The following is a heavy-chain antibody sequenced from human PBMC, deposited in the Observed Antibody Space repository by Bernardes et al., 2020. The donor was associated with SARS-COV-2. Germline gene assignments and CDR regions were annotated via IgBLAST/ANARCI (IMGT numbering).Heavy chain of an antibody. V-gene: IGHV1-8*01. D-gene: IGHD6-19*01. CDR3: ARGPIGVAGTRVFDWFDP. Sequence: ASVKVSCKAFGYAFRSYGISWARQAPGQGLEWMGWMNPDSSNTGYAQKFQGRITMTRNTSISTAYMELSSLRSEDTAVYYCARGPIGVAGTRVFDWFDPWGQGTLVTVSS. CDR2: MNPDSSNT. J-gene: IGHJ5*02. CDR1: GYAFRSYG.